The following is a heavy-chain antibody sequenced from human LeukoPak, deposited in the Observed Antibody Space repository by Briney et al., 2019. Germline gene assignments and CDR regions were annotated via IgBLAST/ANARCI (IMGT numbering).Heavy chain of an antibody. CDR1: GFTFRGSA. D-gene: IGHD3-3*01. CDR2: IRSKANSYAT. J-gene: IGHJ4*02. CDR3: ARDYFDYDFWSGQGD. V-gene: IGHV3-73*01. Sequence: GGSLRLSCAASGFTFRGSAMHWVRQASGKGVEWVGRIRSKANSYATAYAASVKGRFTVSRHDSKNTAYLQMNSLKTEDTAVYYCARDYFDYDFWSGQGDWGQGTLVTVSS.